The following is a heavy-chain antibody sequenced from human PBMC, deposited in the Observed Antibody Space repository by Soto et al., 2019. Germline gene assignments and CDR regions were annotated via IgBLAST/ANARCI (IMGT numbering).Heavy chain of an antibody. Sequence: QVQLQESGPGLVKPSQTLSLTCTFSGGYISSGGYYWSGIRQHPGKGLDWIGYIYYSGSTYYNPSLKSRVTMSVDTSTKQFSLKLSSVTSADTGVYYCSRVPDYWGQGTMVTVSS. V-gene: IGHV4-31*03. CDR2: IYYSGST. CDR1: GGYISSGGYY. CDR3: SRVPDY. J-gene: IGHJ4*02.